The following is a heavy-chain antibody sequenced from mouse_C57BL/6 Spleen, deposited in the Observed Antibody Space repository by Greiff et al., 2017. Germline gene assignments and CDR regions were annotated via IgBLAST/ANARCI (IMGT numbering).Heavy chain of an antibody. Sequence: QVQLQQSGAELVRPGTSVKVSCKASGYAFTNYLIEWVKQRPGQGLEWIGVINPGSGGTNYNEKFKGKATLTADKSSSTAYMQLSSLTSEDSAVYFCARSFSFSYLDYWGQGTTLTVSS. V-gene: IGHV1-54*01. CDR3: ARSFSFSYLDY. J-gene: IGHJ2*01. CDR2: INPGSGGT. CDR1: GYAFTNYL.